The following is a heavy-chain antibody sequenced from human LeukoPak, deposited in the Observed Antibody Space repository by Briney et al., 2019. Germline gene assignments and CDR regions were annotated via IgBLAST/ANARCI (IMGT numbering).Heavy chain of an antibody. CDR1: GFTFSAYT. Sequence: GGSLRLSCTASGFTFSAYTMNWVRQAPGKGLEWVSAISISSTYIYYADSVKGRFTISRDNAKNSLFLQMNSLRDEDTAEYYCARDPNGDYPIGEEAADIWGQGTVVAVSS. CDR2: ISISSTYI. V-gene: IGHV3-21*06. CDR3: ARDPNGDYPIGEEAADI. D-gene: IGHD2-8*01. J-gene: IGHJ3*02.